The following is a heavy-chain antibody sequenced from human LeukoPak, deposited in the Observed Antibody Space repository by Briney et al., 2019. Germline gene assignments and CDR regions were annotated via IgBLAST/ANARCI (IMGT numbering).Heavy chain of an antibody. D-gene: IGHD3-3*01. Sequence: SVKVSCKASGDGFSNYGINWVRRAPGQGLEWIGGIIPKFAAVNYAPRFQGRVTMTTDTSTSTADMELSSLTPDDTAVYHCARDLGYLEWLGVFGIWGPGTMVTVSS. J-gene: IGHJ3*02. CDR1: GDGFSNYG. CDR2: IIPKFAAV. V-gene: IGHV1-69*05. CDR3: ARDLGYLEWLGVFGI.